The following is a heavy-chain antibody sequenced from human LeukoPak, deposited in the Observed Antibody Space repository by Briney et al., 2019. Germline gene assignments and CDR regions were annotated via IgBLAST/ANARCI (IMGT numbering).Heavy chain of an antibody. J-gene: IGHJ5*02. CDR1: GGSVSNYY. CDR2: MYYSGST. V-gene: IGHV4-59*08. Sequence: PSETLSLTCTVSGGSVSNYYWSWIRQPPGKGLEWIGYMYYSGSTNYNPTLKSRVTISVDASKNQFSLKLNSVTAADTAVYYCARSGRVYGANWFDPWGQGTLVTVSS. CDR3: ARSGRVYGANWFDP. D-gene: IGHD4-17*01.